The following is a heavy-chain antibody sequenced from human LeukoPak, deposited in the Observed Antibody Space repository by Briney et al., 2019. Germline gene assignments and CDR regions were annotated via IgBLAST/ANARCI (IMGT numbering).Heavy chain of an antibody. J-gene: IGHJ4*02. D-gene: IGHD4/OR15-4a*01. CDR1: GGSFSGYY. CDR2: INHSGST. Sequence: SETLSLTCAVYGGSFSGYYWSWIRQPPGKGLEWIGEINHSGSTNYNPSLKSRVTISVDTSKNQFSLRLSSVTAADTAVYYCAREHDAGAAGDGTRYFDYWGQGTLVTVSS. V-gene: IGHV4-34*01. CDR3: AREHDAGAAGDGTRYFDY.